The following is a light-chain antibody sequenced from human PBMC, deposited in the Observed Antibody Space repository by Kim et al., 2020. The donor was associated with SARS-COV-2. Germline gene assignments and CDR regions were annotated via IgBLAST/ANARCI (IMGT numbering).Light chain of an antibody. CDR3: SSYTSSTTVI. J-gene: IGLJ2*01. Sequence: GQSITISCTGTSSDIGRYDYISWYQQHPGKAPKRLIYDVSIRPSGVSNRFSASKSGNTASLTISGLQAEDEGDYYCSSYTSSTTVIFGGGTQLTVL. V-gene: IGLV2-14*03. CDR2: DVS. CDR1: SSDIGRYDY.